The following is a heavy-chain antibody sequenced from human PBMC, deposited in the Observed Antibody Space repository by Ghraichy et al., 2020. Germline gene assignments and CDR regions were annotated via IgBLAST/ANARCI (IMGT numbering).Heavy chain of an antibody. D-gene: IGHD6-6*01. V-gene: IGHV4-39*01. CDR2: IYYSGST. J-gene: IGHJ6*02. CDR1: GGSISSSSYY. CDR3: ASEYSSSSLLYGMDV. Sequence: SETLSPTCTVSGGSISSSSYYWGWIRQPPGKGLEWIGSIYYSGSTYYNPSLKSRVTISVDTSKNQFSLKLSSVTAADTAVYYCASEYSSSSLLYGMDVWGQGTTVTVSS.